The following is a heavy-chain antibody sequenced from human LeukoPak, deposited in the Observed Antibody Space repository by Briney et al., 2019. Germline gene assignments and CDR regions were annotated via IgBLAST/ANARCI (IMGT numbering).Heavy chain of an antibody. Sequence: ASVKVSCKASGHTFTSYYMHWVRQAPGQGLDWMGMINPSGGGTSYAQKFQGRVTMTRDTSTSTVYMELSSLRPEDTAVYHCARIHDSNYGFDYWGQGTLVTVSS. V-gene: IGHV1-46*03. CDR3: ARIHDSNYGFDY. CDR1: GHTFTSYY. J-gene: IGHJ4*02. CDR2: INPSGGGT. D-gene: IGHD4-11*01.